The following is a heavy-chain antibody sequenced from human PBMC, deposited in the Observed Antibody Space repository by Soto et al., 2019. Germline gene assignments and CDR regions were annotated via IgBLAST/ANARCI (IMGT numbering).Heavy chain of an antibody. CDR2: TIPALGIT. CDR3: ARDQYCSVSSCFGYPDV. Sequence: QVQLVQSGATVKRPGSSVRVSCQASGDTFSTHTITWVRQAPGQGLEWVGRTIPALGITTYAQRSQGRVTISAVRSTSTAYMVLSSLTSDDTALYYCARDQYCSVSSCFGYPDVWGGGTAVIVSS. CDR1: GDTFSTHT. V-gene: IGHV1-69*08. D-gene: IGHD2-15*01. J-gene: IGHJ6*04.